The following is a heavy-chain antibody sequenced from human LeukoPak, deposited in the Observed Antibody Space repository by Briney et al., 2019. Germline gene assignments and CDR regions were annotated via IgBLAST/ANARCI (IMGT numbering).Heavy chain of an antibody. D-gene: IGHD2-8*01. V-gene: IGHV1-2*06. CDR2: INPNSGDP. Sequence: ASVKVSCKASGYTFTDSYIHWVRQAPGQGLEWMGRINPNSGDPNYPQKFQGRVTMTRDTSISTAYMELSSLTSDDTAVYYCARSARHCNNGVCFTDYYIDLWGKGTTVIVSS. CDR3: ARSARHCNNGVCFTDYYIDL. J-gene: IGHJ6*03. CDR1: GYTFTDSY.